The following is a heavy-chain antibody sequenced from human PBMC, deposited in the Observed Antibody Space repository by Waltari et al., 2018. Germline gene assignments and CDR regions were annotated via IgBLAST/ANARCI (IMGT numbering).Heavy chain of an antibody. D-gene: IGHD3-22*01. J-gene: IGHJ4*02. CDR2: SDPNSGDT. V-gene: IGHV1-2*02. Sequence: QVHLVQSGAEVKKPGASVKVSCRASGYTFVAFYMHWVRLVPGQGLEWMGRSDPNSGDTTYPQKFQGRSTMTRDTSISTAFMELSGLRSDDTAIYYCVKVAKGSHTYYSFDNWGQGTLVTVSS. CDR3: VKVAKGSHTYYSFDN. CDR1: GYTFVAFY.